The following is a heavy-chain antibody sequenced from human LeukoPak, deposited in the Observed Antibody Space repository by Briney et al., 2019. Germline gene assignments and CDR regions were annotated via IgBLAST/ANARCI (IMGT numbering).Heavy chain of an antibody. V-gene: IGHV3-23*01. Sequence: GGSLRLSCEASGFTFSSYAMSWVRQAPGKGLEWVSGISGSGGSTYYADSVKGRFTISRDNAKNSLYLQMNSLRAEDTAVYYCARGYYGSGSYFDYYYGMDVWGQGTTVTVSS. CDR3: ARGYYGSGSYFDYYYGMDV. J-gene: IGHJ6*02. CDR1: GFTFSSYA. CDR2: ISGSGGST. D-gene: IGHD3-10*01.